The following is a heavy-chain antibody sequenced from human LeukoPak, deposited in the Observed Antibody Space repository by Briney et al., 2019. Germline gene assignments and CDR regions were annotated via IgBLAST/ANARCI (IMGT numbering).Heavy chain of an antibody. CDR3: ARSLITGTTGDYFDY. CDR1: GGSISSSSYY. Sequence: PSETLSLTCTVSGGSISSSSYYWSWIRQPPGKGLEWIGYIYYSGSTNYNPSLKSRVTISVDTSKNQFSLKLSSVTAADTAVYYCARSLITGTTGDYFDYWGQGTLVTVSS. D-gene: IGHD1-7*01. V-gene: IGHV4-61*01. CDR2: IYYSGST. J-gene: IGHJ4*02.